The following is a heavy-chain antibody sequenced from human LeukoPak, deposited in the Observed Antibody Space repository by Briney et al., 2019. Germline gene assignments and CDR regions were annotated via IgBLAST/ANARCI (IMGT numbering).Heavy chain of an antibody. Sequence: GRSLRLSCAASGFTFSSYGMHWVRQAPGKGLEWVAVISYDGSNKYYADSVKGRFTISRDNSKNTLYLQMNSLRAEDTAVYYCAKDLTYYYDSSGYYVGGQGTLVTVS. CDR2: ISYDGSNK. CDR3: AKDLTYYYDSSGYYV. J-gene: IGHJ4*02. D-gene: IGHD3-22*01. CDR1: GFTFSSYG. V-gene: IGHV3-30*18.